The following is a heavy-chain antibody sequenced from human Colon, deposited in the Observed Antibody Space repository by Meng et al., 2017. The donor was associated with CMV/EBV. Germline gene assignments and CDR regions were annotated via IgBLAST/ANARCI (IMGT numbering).Heavy chain of an antibody. CDR3: ASGVYNSAYYFDY. CDR1: GYTFRDYY. CDR2: INTDGINT. D-gene: IGHD5-24*01. Sequence: CTASGYTFRDYYMDWVRQAPGTGLVWVSRINTDGINTTYADYVKGRFTISRDNAKNTLYMQMNSLRAEDTAVYYCASGVYNSAYYFDYWGQGTLVTVSS. J-gene: IGHJ4*02. V-gene: IGHV3-74*01.